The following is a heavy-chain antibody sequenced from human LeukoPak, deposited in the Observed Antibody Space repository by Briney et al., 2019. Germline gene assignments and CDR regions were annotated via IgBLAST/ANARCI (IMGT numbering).Heavy chain of an antibody. CDR2: IYYSGST. Sequence: PSETLSLTCTVSGGSISSYYRSWIRQPPGKGLEWIGYIYYSGSTNYNPSLKSRVTISVDTSKNQFSLKLSSVTAADTAVYYCARLPPRYYYGMDVWGQGTTVTVSS. J-gene: IGHJ6*02. V-gene: IGHV4-59*01. CDR3: ARLPPRYYYGMDV. CDR1: GGSISSYY.